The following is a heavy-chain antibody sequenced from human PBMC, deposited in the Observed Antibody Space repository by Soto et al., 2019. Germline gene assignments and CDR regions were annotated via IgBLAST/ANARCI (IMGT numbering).Heavy chain of an antibody. V-gene: IGHV3-73*01. CDR3: TTTLRTYSSGWPDAFDI. D-gene: IGHD6-19*01. Sequence: GGSLRLSCAASGFTFSGSAMHWVRQASGKGLEWVGRIRSKANSCATAYAASVKGRFTISRDDSKNTAYLQMNSLKTEDTAVYYCTTTLRTYSSGWPDAFDIWGQGTMVTVSS. CDR2: IRSKANSCAT. CDR1: GFTFSGSA. J-gene: IGHJ3*02.